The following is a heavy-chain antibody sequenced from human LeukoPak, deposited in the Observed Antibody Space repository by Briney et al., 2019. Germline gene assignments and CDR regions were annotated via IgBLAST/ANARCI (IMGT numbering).Heavy chain of an antibody. CDR1: GFTFSTYW. Sequence: GGSLRLSCAASGFTFSTYWMTWVRQAPGKGLEWVANIKQDGSEKYYVDSVKGRFTISRDNANKSLYLQMNSLRAEDTAVYYCASEAYSSGWYYYYYYMDVWGKGTTVTVSS. V-gene: IGHV3-7*01. CDR3: ASEAYSSGWYYYYYYMDV. D-gene: IGHD6-19*01. J-gene: IGHJ6*03. CDR2: IKQDGSEK.